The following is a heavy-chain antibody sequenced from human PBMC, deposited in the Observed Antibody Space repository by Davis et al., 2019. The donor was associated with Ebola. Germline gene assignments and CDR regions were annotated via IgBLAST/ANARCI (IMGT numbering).Heavy chain of an antibody. Sequence: GESLKISCQGSGFTFPNYWIGWVRQRPGEGLEWMGIIYPGDSDTRYSPSFQGQVTISADKSISTAYLQWSSLKASDTAMYYCARSYDILTGYHDYWGQGTLVTVSS. CDR3: ARSYDILTGYHDY. V-gene: IGHV5-51*01. CDR2: IYPGDSDT. CDR1: GFTFPNYW. J-gene: IGHJ4*02. D-gene: IGHD3-9*01.